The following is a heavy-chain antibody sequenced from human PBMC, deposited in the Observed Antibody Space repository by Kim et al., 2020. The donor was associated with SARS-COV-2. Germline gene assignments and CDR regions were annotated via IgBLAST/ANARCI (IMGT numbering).Heavy chain of an antibody. V-gene: IGHV4-59*08. CDR3: ARQDYYYYGMDV. J-gene: IGHJ6*02. Sequence: THNPSLKRRVTISVDTSKNQFSLNLTSVTAADTAVYYCARQDYYYYGMDVWGQGTTVTVSS.